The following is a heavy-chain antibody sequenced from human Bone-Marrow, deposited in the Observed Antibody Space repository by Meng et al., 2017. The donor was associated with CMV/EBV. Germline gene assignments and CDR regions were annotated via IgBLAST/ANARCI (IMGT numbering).Heavy chain of an antibody. D-gene: IGHD2-2*02. CDR2: MNPNSGNT. CDR1: GYTFTSYD. Sequence: APVKVSCKASGYTFTSYDINWVRQATGQGLEWMGWMNPNSGNTGYAQKFQGRVTMTRNTSISTAYMELSRLRSDDTAVYYCARIGTYCSSTSCYTFDIWGQGTMVTVSS. CDR3: ARIGTYCSSTSCYTFDI. J-gene: IGHJ3*02. V-gene: IGHV1-8*01.